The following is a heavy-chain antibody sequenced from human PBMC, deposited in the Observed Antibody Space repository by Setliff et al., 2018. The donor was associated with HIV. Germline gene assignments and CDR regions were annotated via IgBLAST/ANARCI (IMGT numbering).Heavy chain of an antibody. V-gene: IGHV3-7*01. CDR3: ARDHVFGSRTGFDP. CDR1: GFSFGSYW. D-gene: IGHD3-10*01. CDR2: IKQDGREK. J-gene: IGHJ5*02. Sequence: GGSLRLSCAASGFSFGSYWMNWVRQAPGKGLEWVANIKQDGREKYYVDSVKGRFTISRDNAKNSLYLQMNSLRAEDTAVYCCARDHVFGSRTGFDPWGPGILVTVSS.